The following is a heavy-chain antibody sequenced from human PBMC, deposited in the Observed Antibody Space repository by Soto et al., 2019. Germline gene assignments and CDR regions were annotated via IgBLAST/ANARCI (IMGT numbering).Heavy chain of an antibody. V-gene: IGHV4-59*01. CDR2: IYYSGST. Sequence: SETLSLTCTVSGGSISSYYWSWIRQPPGKGLEWIGYIYYSGSTNYNPSLKSRVTISVDTSKNQFSLKLSSVTAADTAVYYCAREVGYCSGGSCYTTYYFDYWGQGTPVTVSS. CDR1: GGSISSYY. CDR3: AREVGYCSGGSCYTTYYFDY. J-gene: IGHJ4*02. D-gene: IGHD2-15*01.